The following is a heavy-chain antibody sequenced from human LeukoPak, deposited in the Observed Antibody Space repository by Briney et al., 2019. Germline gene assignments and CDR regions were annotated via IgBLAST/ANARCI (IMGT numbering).Heavy chain of an antibody. V-gene: IGHV4-59*01. CDR1: GGSISHYY. D-gene: IGHD1-14*01. Sequence: SETLSLTCTVSGGSISHYYWSWIRQPPGKGLEWIGYIYYSGSTNYTPSLKSRVTISLDTSKNQISLKLSSVTAADTAVYYCARGFPPDDYWGQGFLVTVSS. CDR2: IYYSGST. CDR3: ARGFPPDDY. J-gene: IGHJ4*02.